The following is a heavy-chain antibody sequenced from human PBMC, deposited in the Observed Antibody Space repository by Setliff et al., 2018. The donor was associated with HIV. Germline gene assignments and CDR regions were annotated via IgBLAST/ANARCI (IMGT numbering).Heavy chain of an antibody. CDR1: GFTFRSYS. CDR3: ARDCRVGWVFTYGMDV. Sequence: GGSLRPSCAASGFTFRSYSMNWVRRAPGKGLEWVSSISSGSSYIYYAESVKGRFTISRDNAKNSLYLQMNSLRAEDTAVYYCARDCRVGWVFTYGMDVWGQGTLVTVSS. D-gene: IGHD6-13*01. J-gene: IGHJ6*02. V-gene: IGHV3-21*04. CDR2: ISSGSSYI.